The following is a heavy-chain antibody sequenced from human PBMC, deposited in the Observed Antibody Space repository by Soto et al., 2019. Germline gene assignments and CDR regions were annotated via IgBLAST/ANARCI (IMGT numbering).Heavy chain of an antibody. V-gene: IGHV1-18*01. Sequence: ASVKVSCKASGYSFISYGISWVRQAPGQGLEWMGWISTYNGNTNYAQKLQGRVTMTTDTSTSTAYMELRSLRSDDTAVYYCARDQNRFYGMDVWGQGTTVTVSS. CDR1: GYSFISYG. CDR3: ARDQNRFYGMDV. CDR2: ISTYNGNT. J-gene: IGHJ6*02.